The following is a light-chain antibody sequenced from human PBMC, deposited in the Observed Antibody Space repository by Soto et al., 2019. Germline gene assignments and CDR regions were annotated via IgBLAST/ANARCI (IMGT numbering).Light chain of an antibody. Sequence: QSVLTQSSSASASLGSSVKLTCTLSSGHSSYIIAWHQQQPGKATRYLMKLEGSGSYNKGSGVPDRFSGSSSGADRYLTISTLQFEDEADYYCETWDSNTRVFGGGTQLTVL. V-gene: IGLV4-60*02. CDR3: ETWDSNTRV. CDR1: SGHSSYI. J-gene: IGLJ3*02. CDR2: LEGSGSY.